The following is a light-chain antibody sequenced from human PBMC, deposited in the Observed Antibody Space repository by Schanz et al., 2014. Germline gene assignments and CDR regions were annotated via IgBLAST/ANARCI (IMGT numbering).Light chain of an antibody. CDR1: SSDVGGYNY. V-gene: IGLV2-14*01. J-gene: IGLJ1*01. CDR3: SSYTGSSPLFV. CDR2: AVS. Sequence: QSVLTQPASVSGSPGQSITISCSGTSSDVGGYNYVSWYQQYPGKAPKLMIYAVSNRPSGVSNRFSGSKSGNTASLTISGLQAEDEADYYCSSYTGSSPLFVFGTGTKLTVL.